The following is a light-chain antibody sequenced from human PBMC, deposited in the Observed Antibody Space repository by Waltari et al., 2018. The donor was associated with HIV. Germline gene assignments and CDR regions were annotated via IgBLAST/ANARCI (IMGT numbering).Light chain of an antibody. J-gene: IGKJ1*01. Sequence: DIQMTQSPSTLSASVGDRVTITCRAGRSLRPSLAWYQQKPGKAPKLLVYGASNLESGFPSSFSGSGSGTEYTLTINSLQPDDFATYYCQQYNTYSRTFGQGTKVELK. V-gene: IGKV1-5*03. CDR2: GAS. CDR3: QQYNTYSRT. CDR1: RSLRPS.